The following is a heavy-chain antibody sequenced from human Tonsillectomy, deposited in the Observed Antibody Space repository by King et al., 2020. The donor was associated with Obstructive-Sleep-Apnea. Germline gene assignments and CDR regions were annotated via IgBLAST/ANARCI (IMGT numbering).Heavy chain of an antibody. Sequence: VQLVESGGGLVQSGGSLRHTCAASGFTFSSYSMDWVRQAPGKGLEWVSYISSSSSTIYYADSVKGRFTISRDNAKNSLYLQMNSLRVEDTAVYYCAGMTQTDAFDIWGQGTMVTVSS. CDR2: ISSSSSTI. CDR1: GFTFSSYS. V-gene: IGHV3-48*04. CDR3: AGMTQTDAFDI. J-gene: IGHJ3*02.